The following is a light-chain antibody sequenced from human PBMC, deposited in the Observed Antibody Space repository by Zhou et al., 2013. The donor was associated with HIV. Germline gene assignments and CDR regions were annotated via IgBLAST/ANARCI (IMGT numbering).Light chain of an antibody. CDR1: QGIRND. Sequence: DIQMTQSPSSLSASVGDRVTITCRASQGIRNDLGWYQQKPGKAPKRLIYSASSLQSGVPSRFSGSGSGTEFTLTISSLQLEDFATYYCLQTIIVSLTTFGQGTKVEIK. CDR3: LQTIIVSLTT. CDR2: SAS. J-gene: IGKJ1*01. V-gene: IGKV1-17*01.